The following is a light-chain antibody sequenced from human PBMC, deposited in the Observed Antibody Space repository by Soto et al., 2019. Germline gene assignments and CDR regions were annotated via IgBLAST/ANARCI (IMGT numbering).Light chain of an antibody. CDR3: QQSYST. CDR2: AAS. V-gene: IGKV1-39*01. Sequence: DIQMTQSPSSLSASLAYRVTITCRASQSISSYLNWYQQKPGKAPKLLIYAASSLQSGVPSRFSGSGSGTDFTLTISSLQPEDFATYYCQQSYSTFGQGTKVDI. J-gene: IGKJ1*01. CDR1: QSISSY.